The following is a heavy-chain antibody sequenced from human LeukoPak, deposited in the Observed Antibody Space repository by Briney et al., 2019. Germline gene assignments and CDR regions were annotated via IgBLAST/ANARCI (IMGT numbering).Heavy chain of an antibody. J-gene: IGHJ3*02. D-gene: IGHD3-16*01. CDR1: GFTFDDYG. V-gene: IGHV3-66*01. CDR3: ARVGAVGGVFRAFDI. Sequence: GGSLRLSCAASGFTFDDYGMSWVRQAPGKGLEWVSGFYGGGSTDYADSVKGRFTISRDNSKNTLYLQMNSLRAEDTAVYYCARVGAVGGVFRAFDIWGQGTMVTVSS. CDR2: FYGGGST.